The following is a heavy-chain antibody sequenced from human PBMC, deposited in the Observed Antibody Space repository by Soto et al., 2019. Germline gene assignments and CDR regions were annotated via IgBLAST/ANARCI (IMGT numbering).Heavy chain of an antibody. Sequence: QVQLQESGPGLVKPSGTLSLTCAVSGGSISSSNWWSWVREPPGKGLEWIGEIYHSGSTNYNPSLKSRFNISVDKYKNQFSLKLSSVTGADTAVYYCARDRGAPMVRGEQPANWFDPWGQGTLVTVS. D-gene: IGHD3-10*01. V-gene: IGHV4-4*02. CDR1: GGSISSSNW. J-gene: IGHJ5*02. CDR2: IYHSGST. CDR3: ARDRGAPMVRGEQPANWFDP.